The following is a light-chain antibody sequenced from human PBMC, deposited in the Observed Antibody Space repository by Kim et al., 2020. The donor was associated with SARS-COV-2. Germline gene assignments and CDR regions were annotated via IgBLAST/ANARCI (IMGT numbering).Light chain of an antibody. Sequence: SYELTQDPAVSVALGQTVRITCQGDSLRSYYAMWYQQKPGQAPVVVIYGENNRPSGIPDRFSGSTSGNTASLTITGAQAEDEADYYCQSRDSSGNHVVFG. V-gene: IGLV3-19*01. CDR2: GEN. CDR1: SLRSYY. CDR3: QSRDSSGNHVV. J-gene: IGLJ2*01.